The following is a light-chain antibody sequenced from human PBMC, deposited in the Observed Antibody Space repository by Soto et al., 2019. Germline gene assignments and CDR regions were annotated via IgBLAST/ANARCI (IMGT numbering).Light chain of an antibody. CDR3: LLYYGGAQV. V-gene: IGLV7-43*01. CDR2: SKN. CDR1: TGAVTSGYY. Sequence: QSVVTQEPSLTVSPGGTVTLTCASSTGAVTSGYYPNWFQQKPGQAPKSLIYSKNNKHSWTPARFSGSLLGGKAALTLSGVQPEDEAEYYCLLYYGGAQVFGGGTKLTVL. J-gene: IGLJ3*02.